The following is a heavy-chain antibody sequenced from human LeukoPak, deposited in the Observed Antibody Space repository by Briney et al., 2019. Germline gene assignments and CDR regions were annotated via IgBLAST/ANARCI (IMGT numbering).Heavy chain of an antibody. CDR3: AREASGIADY. D-gene: IGHD3-10*01. CDR2: INLSGSST. J-gene: IGHJ4*02. Sequence: GGSLRLSCAASGFTFSNCAMSWVRQAPGKGLEWVSGINLSGSSTYYADSVKGRFTISRDNSKNTLYLQMNSLRAEDTAVYYCAREASGIADYWGQGTLVTVSS. CDR1: GFTFSNCA. V-gene: IGHV3-23*01.